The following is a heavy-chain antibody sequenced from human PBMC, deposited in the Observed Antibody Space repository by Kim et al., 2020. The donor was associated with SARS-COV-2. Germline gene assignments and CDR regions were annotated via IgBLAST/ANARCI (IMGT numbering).Heavy chain of an antibody. J-gene: IGHJ4*02. Sequence: YADSVKGRLTISRDNSKNTLYRQMNSLRAEDTAVYYCAKVAYSSSWSDGYWGQGTLVTVSS. V-gene: IGHV3-23*01. CDR3: AKVAYSSSWSDGY. D-gene: IGHD6-13*01.